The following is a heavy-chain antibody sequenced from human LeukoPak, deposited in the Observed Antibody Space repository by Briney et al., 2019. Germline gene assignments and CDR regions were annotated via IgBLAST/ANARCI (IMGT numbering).Heavy chain of an antibody. CDR1: GFTVSSNY. V-gene: IGHV3-23*01. Sequence: GGSLRLSCAASGFTVSSNYMSWVRQAPGKGLEWLSGVSPPGGGTYYADSVKGRFTISRDDSKNTLSLQMNSLRVEDTAVYYCARDLAWGAFDYWGQGTLVTVSS. CDR2: VSPPGGGT. J-gene: IGHJ4*02. D-gene: IGHD7-27*01. CDR3: ARDLAWGAFDY.